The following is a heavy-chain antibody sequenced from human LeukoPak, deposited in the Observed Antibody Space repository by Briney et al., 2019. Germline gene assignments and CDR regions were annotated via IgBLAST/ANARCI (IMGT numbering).Heavy chain of an antibody. V-gene: IGHV3-30*18. CDR2: ISFDGTNK. Sequence: GGSLRLSCAASGFTFSHYAMHWVRQAPGKGLECVAVISFDGTNKFYADSVKGRFTISRDNSKNALYLQMNSLRAEDTAVYYCAKGGYYERPWYFDYWGQGTLVTVSS. J-gene: IGHJ4*02. CDR3: AKGGYYERPWYFDY. D-gene: IGHD3-22*01. CDR1: GFTFSHYA.